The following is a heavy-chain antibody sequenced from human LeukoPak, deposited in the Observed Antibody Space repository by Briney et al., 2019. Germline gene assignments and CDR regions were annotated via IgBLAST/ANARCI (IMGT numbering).Heavy chain of an antibody. CDR2: INPNSGGT. CDR1: GYTFTGYY. Sequence: ASVNVSCKASGYTFTGYYMHWVRQAPGQGLEWMGWINPNSGGTNYAQKFQGRVTMTRDTSISTAYMELSRLRSDDTAVYYCARGGYCSSTSCYRGYFDYWGQGTLVTVSS. J-gene: IGHJ4*02. CDR3: ARGGYCSSTSCYRGYFDY. D-gene: IGHD2-2*01. V-gene: IGHV1-2*02.